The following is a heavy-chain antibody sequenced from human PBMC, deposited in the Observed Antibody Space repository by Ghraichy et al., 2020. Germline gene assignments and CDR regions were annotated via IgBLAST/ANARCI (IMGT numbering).Heavy chain of an antibody. Sequence: GESLNISCRGFGYSFANYWIGWVRQMPGKGLDWIGVISAGDSYTTYSPSFEGQVTISADKSIRTAYLHWSSLKSSDTAMYFCVRPAGDDRGWFIAHWGQGTLVTVSS. CDR3: VRPAGDDRGWFIAH. J-gene: IGHJ4*02. CDR2: ISAGDSYT. CDR1: GYSFANYW. D-gene: IGHD2-2*01. V-gene: IGHV5-51*01.